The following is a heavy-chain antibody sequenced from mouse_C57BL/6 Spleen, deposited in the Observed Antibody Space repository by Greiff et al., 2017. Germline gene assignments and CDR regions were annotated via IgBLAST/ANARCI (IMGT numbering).Heavy chain of an antibody. CDR3: AIELAGDN. Sequence: VQFQQPGAELVKPGASVKVSCKASGYTFTSYWMHWVKQRPGQGLEWIGRIHPSDSATNYNQKFKGKATLTVDKSTSTDYMQLSSLTSGDSEVYYCAIELAGDNWGQGTTLTVSS. J-gene: IGHJ2*01. CDR2: IHPSDSAT. CDR1: GYTFTSYW. V-gene: IGHV1-74*01.